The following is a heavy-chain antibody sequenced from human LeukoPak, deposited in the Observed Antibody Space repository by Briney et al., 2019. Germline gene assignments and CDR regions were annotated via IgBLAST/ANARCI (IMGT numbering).Heavy chain of an antibody. CDR2: INPNSGGT. CDR1: GYSFTGYY. CDR3: ARDILWFGDIDY. D-gene: IGHD3-10*01. Sequence: ASMKVSCQASGYSFTGYYIQWVRQAPGHGLEWMGWINPNSGGTNYAQKFQGRVTMTRDTSISTAYMELSRLRSDDTAVYYCARDILWFGDIDYWGQETLVTVSS. V-gene: IGHV1-2*02. J-gene: IGHJ4*02.